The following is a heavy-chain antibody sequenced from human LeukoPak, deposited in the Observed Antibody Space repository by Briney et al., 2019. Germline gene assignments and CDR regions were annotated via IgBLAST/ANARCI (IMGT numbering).Heavy chain of an antibody. V-gene: IGHV3-21*01. Sequence: GGSLRLSCAASGFTFSGYSMIWVRQAPGKGLQWVSSISSSSSYIYYADSVKGRFTISRDNAKNTVYLQTNSLRAEDTAVYYCARSGDISVFGVQGTLVTVSS. D-gene: IGHD5/OR15-5a*01. CDR1: GFTFSGYS. CDR2: ISSSSSYI. CDR3: ARSGDISVF. J-gene: IGHJ4*02.